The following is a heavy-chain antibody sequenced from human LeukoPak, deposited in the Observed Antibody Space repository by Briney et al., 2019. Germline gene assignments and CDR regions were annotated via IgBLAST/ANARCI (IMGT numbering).Heavy chain of an antibody. CDR2: IIGDGNSI. CDR3: ARGHVTGSDRNWDY. CDR1: DFSFRSHW. D-gene: IGHD3-9*01. Sequence: GGSLRLSCATSDFSFRSHWMHWVRQAPGKGLVWVSRIIGDGNSISYADSVKGRFTISRDNAKNTLYLQMNSLRVEDTAVYYCARGHVTGSDRNWDYWGQGVLVTVSS. J-gene: IGHJ4*02. V-gene: IGHV3-74*01.